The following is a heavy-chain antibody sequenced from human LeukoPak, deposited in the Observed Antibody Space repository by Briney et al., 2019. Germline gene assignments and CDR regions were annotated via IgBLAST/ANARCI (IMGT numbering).Heavy chain of an antibody. J-gene: IGHJ6*04. CDR2: INAGGDIT. V-gene: IGHV1-46*01. CDR3: ARGGFSEWRKMDV. D-gene: IGHD3-3*01. Sequence: ASVKVSCKASGDTFTSYYVHWVRQAPGQGLEWMGMINAGGDITTYAQKVQGRITVTRDMSTSTVYMELSSLRSEDTAVYYCARGGFSEWRKMDVWGEGTMVTVSS. CDR1: GDTFTSYY.